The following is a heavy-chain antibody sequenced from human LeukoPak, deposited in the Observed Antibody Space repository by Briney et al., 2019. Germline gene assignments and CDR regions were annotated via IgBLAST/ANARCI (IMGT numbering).Heavy chain of an antibody. J-gene: IGHJ6*02. CDR2: ISGSGGST. Sequence: GGSLRLSCAASRFTFCSNAMGWVRQAPGKGLEWGSAISGSGGSTYYADPVKGRFPISRDNSKNTLYLQMNSLRAEDTAVYYCANHDPRLVHYYYYGMDVWGQGTTVTVSS. D-gene: IGHD6-19*01. CDR3: ANHDPRLVHYYYYGMDV. V-gene: IGHV3-23*01. CDR1: RFTFCSNA.